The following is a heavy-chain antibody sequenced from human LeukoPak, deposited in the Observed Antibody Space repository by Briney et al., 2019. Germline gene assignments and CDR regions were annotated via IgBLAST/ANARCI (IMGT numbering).Heavy chain of an antibody. CDR1: GGSISSSSYY. Sequence: PSETLSLTRTVSGGSISSSSYYWGWIRQPPGKGLEWIGSIYYSGSTYYNPSLKSRVTISVDTSKNQFSLKLSSVTAADTAVYYCARQEYSSGWYPSYYFDYWGQGTLVTVSS. D-gene: IGHD6-19*01. CDR3: ARQEYSSGWYPSYYFDY. CDR2: IYYSGST. J-gene: IGHJ4*02. V-gene: IGHV4-39*01.